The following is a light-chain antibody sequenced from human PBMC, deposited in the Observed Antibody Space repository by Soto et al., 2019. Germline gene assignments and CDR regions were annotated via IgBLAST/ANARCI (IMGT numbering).Light chain of an antibody. CDR1: QSISSW. CDR3: QQYDSYPLT. Sequence: DIQMTQSPSTLSASVGDRVTITCRASQSISSWLAWYQQKPEKAPKLLIYKASSLQSGVPSRFRGSGSGTEFTLTISGLQPDDFATYYCQQYDSYPLTFGGGTKVDIK. J-gene: IGKJ4*01. CDR2: KAS. V-gene: IGKV1-5*03.